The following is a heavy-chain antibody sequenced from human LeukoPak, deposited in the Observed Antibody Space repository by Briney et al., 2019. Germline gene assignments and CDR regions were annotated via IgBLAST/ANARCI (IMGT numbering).Heavy chain of an antibody. V-gene: IGHV3-23*01. Sequence: GGSLRLSCAASGFTFSSYAMSWVRQAPGKGLEWVSAISGSGGSTYYADSVKGRFTISRDNSKNTLYLQMNSLRAEDTAVYYCAKGAIPPLRNFRSVNGRDWFDPWGQGTLVTVSS. J-gene: IGHJ5*02. CDR3: AKGAIPPLRNFRSVNGRDWFDP. D-gene: IGHD3-3*01. CDR2: ISGSGGST. CDR1: GFTFSSYA.